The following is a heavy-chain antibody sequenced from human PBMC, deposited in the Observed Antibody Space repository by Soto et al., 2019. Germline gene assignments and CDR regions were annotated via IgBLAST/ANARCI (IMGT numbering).Heavy chain of an antibody. D-gene: IGHD2-2*01. CDR1: GGTFSSYA. CDR2: IIPIFGTA. CDR3: ARGDLGYCSSTSCYSNYYYYGMDV. V-gene: IGHV1-69*01. J-gene: IGHJ6*02. Sequence: QVQLVQSGAEVKKPGSSVKISCKASGGTFSSYAISWVRQAPGQGLEWMGGIIPIFGTANYAQKFQGRVTITADESTSTAYMELSSLRSEDTAVYYCARGDLGYCSSTSCYSNYYYYGMDVRGQGTTVTVSS.